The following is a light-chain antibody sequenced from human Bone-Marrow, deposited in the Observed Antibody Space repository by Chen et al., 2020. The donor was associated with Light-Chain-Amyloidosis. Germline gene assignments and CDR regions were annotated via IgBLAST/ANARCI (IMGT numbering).Light chain of an antibody. J-gene: IGLJ1*01. Sequence: QSALTQPASVSGSPGQSITISCTGTSSDVGGDNHVSWYQQHPDKAPKLMIYEVTNRPSWVPARFSGSKSDKTVALTSSGLQTEDEADYFCSSYTMTNTLDFGSGTRVTVL. CDR2: EVT. CDR3: SSYTMTNTLD. CDR1: SSDVGGDNH. V-gene: IGLV2-14*01.